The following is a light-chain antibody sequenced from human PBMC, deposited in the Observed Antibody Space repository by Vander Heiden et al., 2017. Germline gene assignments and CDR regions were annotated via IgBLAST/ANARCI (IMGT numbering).Light chain of an antibody. V-gene: IGLV2-14*03. CDR2: DVS. J-gene: IGLJ1*01. CDR3: NSYTSSSTPYV. CDR1: SSDVGAYSY. Sequence: QSALTQPASVSGSPGQPITISCTGTSSDVGAYSYVSWYQHHPGKAPKLILFDVSDRPSGVSNRFSGSKSGNTASLTISGLQAEDEADYYCNSYTSSSTPYVFGTGTKVTVL.